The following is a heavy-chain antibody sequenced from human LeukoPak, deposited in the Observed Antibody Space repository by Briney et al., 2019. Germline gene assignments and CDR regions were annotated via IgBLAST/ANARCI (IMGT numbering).Heavy chain of an antibody. V-gene: IGHV4-31*03. Sequence: SEILSLTCTVSGGSISSGGYYWSWLRQHPGKGLEWIGYIYYSGSTYYNPSLKSRVTISVDTSKNQFSLKLSSVTAADTAVYYCARGGVRVGPNGLDYWGQGILVTVSS. CDR3: ARGGVRVGPNGLDY. J-gene: IGHJ4*02. CDR2: IYYSGST. CDR1: GGSISSGGYY. D-gene: IGHD1-26*01.